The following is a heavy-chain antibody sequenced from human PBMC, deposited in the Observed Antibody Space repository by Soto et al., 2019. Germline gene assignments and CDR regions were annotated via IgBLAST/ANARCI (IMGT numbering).Heavy chain of an antibody. Sequence: QVQLVQSGAEVKKPGSSVKVSCKASGGTFSSYAISWVRQAPGQGLEWMGGIIPIFGTANYAQKFQGRVTITAYEYTSTDYMELSSLRSEDTAVYDCASNRGGDAGGYFDYWGQGTLVTVSS. D-gene: IGHD2-21*02. CDR2: IIPIFGTA. CDR3: ASNRGGDAGGYFDY. J-gene: IGHJ4*02. V-gene: IGHV1-69*01. CDR1: GGTFSSYA.